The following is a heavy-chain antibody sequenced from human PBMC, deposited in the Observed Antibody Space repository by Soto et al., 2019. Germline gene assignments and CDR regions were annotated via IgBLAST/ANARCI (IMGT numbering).Heavy chain of an antibody. J-gene: IGHJ4*02. CDR3: AKDLRRAPRTDY. Sequence: EVPLLESGGGLVQPGGSLRLSCAASGFTFSSYAMSWVRQAPGKGLEWVSAISGSGGSTYYADSVKGRFTISRDNSKNTLYLQMNSLRAEDTAVYYCAKDLRRAPRTDYWGQGTLVTVSS. CDR2: ISGSGGST. V-gene: IGHV3-23*01. D-gene: IGHD4-17*01. CDR1: GFTFSSYA.